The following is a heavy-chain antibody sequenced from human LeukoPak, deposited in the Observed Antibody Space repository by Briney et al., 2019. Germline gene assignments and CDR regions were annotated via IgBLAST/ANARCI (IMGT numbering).Heavy chain of an antibody. J-gene: IGHJ2*01. CDR1: GGSISCYY. V-gene: IGHV4-59*08. Sequence: SETLPLTCAVSGGSISCYYWSWIRQPPGKGLEWIGYIYYSGSTNYNPSLKSRVTISVDTSKNQFSLKLSSVTAADTAVYYCARLTYGSGSYAPGYFDLWGRGTLVTVSS. D-gene: IGHD3-10*01. CDR2: IYYSGST. CDR3: ARLTYGSGSYAPGYFDL.